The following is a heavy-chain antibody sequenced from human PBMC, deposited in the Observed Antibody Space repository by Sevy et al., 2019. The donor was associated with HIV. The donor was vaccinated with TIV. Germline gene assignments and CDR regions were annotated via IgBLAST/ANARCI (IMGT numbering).Heavy chain of an antibody. CDR3: AKVQDSSGWLNWFDP. CDR2: IYHFGTT. J-gene: IGHJ5*02. CDR1: GGSIRIDDYS. D-gene: IGHD6-19*01. Sequence: SETLSLTCAVSGGSIRIDDYSWTWIRQPQGKGLEWLRYIYHFGTTYYNPYLKSRVTISYDRSKSQFSLKLSSVTAADTAVYYSAKVQDSSGWLNWFDPWGQGTLVTVSS. V-gene: IGHV4-30-2*01.